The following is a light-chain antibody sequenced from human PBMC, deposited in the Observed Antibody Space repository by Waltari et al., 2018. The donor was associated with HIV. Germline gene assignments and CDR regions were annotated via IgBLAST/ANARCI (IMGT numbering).Light chain of an antibody. CDR3: QQYVSTPNT. V-gene: IGKV3-20*01. CDR2: ATS. CDR1: ESFSSSH. Sequence: EIVLTQSPATLSLSPGERATLSCRPSESFSSSHLAWLQQKPGQAPRLVIYATSNRATGIPDRFSGSMSGTDFTLTISGLEPEDSAVFYCQQYVSTPNTFGQGTRLEI. J-gene: IGKJ2*01.